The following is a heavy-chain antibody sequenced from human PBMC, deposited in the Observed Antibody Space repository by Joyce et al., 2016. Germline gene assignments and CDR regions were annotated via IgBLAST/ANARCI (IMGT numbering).Heavy chain of an antibody. CDR3: SREPAEFIVLMDGSKMDP. J-gene: IGHJ5*02. CDR1: GFTFSSYA. CDR2: IAYDGDTK. V-gene: IGHV3-30-3*01. Sequence: QVRLVESGGGVVQPGGSLRLSCAGSGFTFSSYAMHWVRQAPGKGREWLSVIAYDGDTKYYADSVRGRFTISRDDSENTVYLQMNRLRAEDTALYYCSREPAEFIVLMDGSKMDPWGQGTLVTVSS. D-gene: IGHD2-8*01.